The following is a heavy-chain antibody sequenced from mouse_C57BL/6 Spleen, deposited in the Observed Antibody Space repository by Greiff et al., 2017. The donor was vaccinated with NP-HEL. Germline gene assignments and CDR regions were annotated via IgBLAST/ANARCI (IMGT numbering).Heavy chain of an antibody. J-gene: IGHJ1*03. D-gene: IGHD1-1*01. V-gene: IGHV1-82*01. CDR1: GYAFSSSW. CDR3: ATTVVAKNWYFDV. Sequence: QVQLQQSGPELVKPGASVKISCKASGYAFSSSWMNWVKQRPGKGLEWIGRIYPGDGETNYNGKFKGKATLTADKSSSTAYMQLSSLTSEDSAVYFCATTVVAKNWYFDVWGTGTTVTVSS. CDR2: IYPGDGET.